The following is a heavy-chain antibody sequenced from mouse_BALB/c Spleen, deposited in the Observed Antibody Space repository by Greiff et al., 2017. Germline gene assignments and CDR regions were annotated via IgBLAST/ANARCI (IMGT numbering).Heavy chain of an antibody. J-gene: IGHJ3*01. V-gene: IGHV5-9-4*01. CDR3: AGAGAY. Sequence: EVQLQASGGGLVKPGGSLKLSCAASGFTFSSYAMSWVRQSPEKRLEWVAEISSGGSYTYYPDTVTGRCTISRDNAKNTLYLEMSSLRSEDTAMYYCAGAGAYWGQGTLVTVSA. CDR2: ISSGGSYT. CDR1: GFTFSSYA.